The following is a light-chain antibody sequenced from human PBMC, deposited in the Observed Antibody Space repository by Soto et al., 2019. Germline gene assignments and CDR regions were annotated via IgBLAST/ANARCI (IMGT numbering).Light chain of an antibody. CDR2: GAS. Sequence: EIIFAQSPDTLSFSSGERTTLSFTASQTVSSNYLAWCQQRPGQAPRLLIYGASTRAAGTPDRFSGSGSGTDFTLTITRLEPEDSAVYFCQQYTGPPTTFGQGTRLEIK. CDR3: QQYTGPPTT. J-gene: IGKJ5*01. CDR1: QTVSSNY. V-gene: IGKV3-20*01.